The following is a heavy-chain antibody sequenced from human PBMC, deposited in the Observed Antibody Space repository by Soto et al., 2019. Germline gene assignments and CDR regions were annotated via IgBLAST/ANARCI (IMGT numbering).Heavy chain of an antibody. V-gene: IGHV3-33*01. CDR3: ARVGVGATVFCCFSDY. D-gene: IGHD1-26*01. Sequence: QVQLVESGGGVVQPGGSLRLSCAASGIIFTGYGMHWVRQAPGQGLEWVAVIRFDGTNTYYADSVKGRFTISRVNSKNMLYLQMNSLRAEDTAVYYCARVGVGATVFCCFSDYWGQGALVTVSS. J-gene: IGHJ4*02. CDR2: IRFDGTNT. CDR1: GIIFTGYG.